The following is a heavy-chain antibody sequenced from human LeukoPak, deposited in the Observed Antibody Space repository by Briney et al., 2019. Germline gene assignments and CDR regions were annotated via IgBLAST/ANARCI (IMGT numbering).Heavy chain of an antibody. Sequence: GGSLRLSCAASGFTFSSYAMSWVRQAPGKGLEWVSAISGSGGSTYYADSVKGRFTISRDNSKNTLYLQVNSLRAEDTAVYYCAKTLLGGYSSSWYNLGYWGQGTLVTVSS. CDR1: GFTFSSYA. CDR2: ISGSGGST. V-gene: IGHV3-23*01. CDR3: AKTLLGGYSSSWYNLGY. D-gene: IGHD6-13*01. J-gene: IGHJ4*02.